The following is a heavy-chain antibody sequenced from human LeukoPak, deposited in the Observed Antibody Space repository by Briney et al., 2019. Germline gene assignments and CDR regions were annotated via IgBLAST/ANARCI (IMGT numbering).Heavy chain of an antibody. D-gene: IGHD3-3*01. CDR3: ARDGDSDFWSGYNGAFDI. CDR1: GGSISSSSYY. V-gene: IGHV4-39*07. Sequence: PSETLSLTCTVSGGSISSSSYYWGWIRQPPGKGLEWIGSIYYSGSTYYNPSLKSRVTISVDTSKNQFSLKLSSVTAADTAVYYCARDGDSDFWSGYNGAFDIWGQGTMVTVSS. J-gene: IGHJ3*02. CDR2: IYYSGST.